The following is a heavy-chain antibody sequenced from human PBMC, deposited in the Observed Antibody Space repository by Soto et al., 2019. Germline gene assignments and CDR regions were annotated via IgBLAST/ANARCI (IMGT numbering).Heavy chain of an antibody. CDR1: GFSLRNARMG. D-gene: IGHD3-22*01. Sequence: SGPTLVNPTEPLTLTCTGSGFSLRNARMGVSWIGQPPGKALEWLAHIFSNDEKSYSTSLKSRLTISKDPSKSQVVINMTNMDPVDTATYYCARIHQIWMVYYYDSSAYKLLDYWGQGTLVTVSS. V-gene: IGHV2-26*01. CDR2: IFSNDEK. CDR3: ARIHQIWMVYYYDSSAYKLLDY. J-gene: IGHJ4*02.